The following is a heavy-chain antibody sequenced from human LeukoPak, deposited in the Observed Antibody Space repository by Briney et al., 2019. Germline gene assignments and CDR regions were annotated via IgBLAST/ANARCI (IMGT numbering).Heavy chain of an antibody. CDR3: AGVSGDIVVVPAVVGFDP. CDR1: GYTFTGYY. CDR2: INPNSGGT. Sequence: ASVKVSCKASGYTFTGYYMHWVRQAPGQGLEWMGWINPNSGGTNYAQKFQGRVTMTRDTSISTAYMELSRLRSDDTAVYYCAGVSGDIVVVPAVVGFDPWGQGTLVTVSS. V-gene: IGHV1-2*02. D-gene: IGHD2-2*01. J-gene: IGHJ5*02.